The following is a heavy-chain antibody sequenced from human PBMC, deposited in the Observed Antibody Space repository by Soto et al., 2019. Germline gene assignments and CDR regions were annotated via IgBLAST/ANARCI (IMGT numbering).Heavy chain of an antibody. CDR1: GFTFSNFG. Sequence: QVQVVESGGGVVQPGTSLRLSCAASGFTFSNFGMHWVRQAPGKGLEWVAVIWHDGKNKYYADSAKGRFTISRDNSKNTLSLQMNSLRAEDTAVYYCARDPGQDEAMDYWGQGTLVTVSS. J-gene: IGHJ4*02. V-gene: IGHV3-33*02. CDR2: IWHDGKNK. CDR3: ARDPGQDEAMDY.